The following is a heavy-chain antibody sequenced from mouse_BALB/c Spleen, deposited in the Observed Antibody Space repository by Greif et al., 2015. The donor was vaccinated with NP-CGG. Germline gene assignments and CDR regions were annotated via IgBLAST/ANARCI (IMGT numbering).Heavy chain of an antibody. Sequence: EVQRVESGGGLVKPGGSLKLSCAASGFTFSSYAMSWVRQTPEKRLEWVASISSGGSTYYPDSVKGRFTISRDNARNILYLQMSSLRSEDTAMYYCARGSYFDYWGQGTTLTVSS. CDR2: ISSGGST. V-gene: IGHV5-6-5*01. CDR3: ARGSYFDY. J-gene: IGHJ2*01. CDR1: GFTFSSYA.